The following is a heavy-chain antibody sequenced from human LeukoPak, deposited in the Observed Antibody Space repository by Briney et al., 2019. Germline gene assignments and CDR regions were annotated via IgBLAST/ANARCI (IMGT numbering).Heavy chain of an antibody. Sequence: SGTLSLTCTVSGASVSRNWWSWVRQPPGKGLEWIGEIHHSGGTNYNPSLKSRVTMSLDNSNNHFSLKLSSVTAADTAVYYCVRDRRQWELRGDFDCWGQGTLVTVSS. CDR2: IHHSGGT. CDR1: GASVSRNW. D-gene: IGHD1-26*01. CDR3: VRDRRQWELRGDFDC. J-gene: IGHJ4*02. V-gene: IGHV4-4*02.